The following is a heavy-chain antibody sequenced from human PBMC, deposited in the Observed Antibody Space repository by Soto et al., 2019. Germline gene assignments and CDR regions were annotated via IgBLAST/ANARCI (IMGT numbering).Heavy chain of an antibody. CDR3: ARQDTVRGVMGYYYGMDV. CDR2: IYPGDSDT. V-gene: IGHV5-51*01. Sequence: PGESLKISCKASGYSFTSYWIAWVRRMPGKGLEWMGIIYPGDSDTRYSPSFQGQVTISADKSINTAFLQWSSLRASDTAMYYCARQDTVRGVMGYYYGMDVWGQGTTVTVSS. J-gene: IGHJ6*02. CDR1: GYSFTSYW. D-gene: IGHD3-10*01.